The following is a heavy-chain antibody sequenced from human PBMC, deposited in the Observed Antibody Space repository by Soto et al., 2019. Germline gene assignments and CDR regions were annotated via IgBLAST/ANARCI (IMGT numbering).Heavy chain of an antibody. CDR1: GGSISGYY. V-gene: IGHV4-59*01. CDR2: IYYTVNT. CDR3: ARHSGYDFWSGSLNP. J-gene: IGHJ5*02. Sequence: SETLSLTCTVSGGSISGYYWSWIRQPPGKGLEWIGYIYYTVNTNYNPSLKSRVTISVDTSKNQFSLKLSSVTAADTAVYYCARHSGYDFWSGSLNPWGQGTLVTVSS. D-gene: IGHD3-3*01.